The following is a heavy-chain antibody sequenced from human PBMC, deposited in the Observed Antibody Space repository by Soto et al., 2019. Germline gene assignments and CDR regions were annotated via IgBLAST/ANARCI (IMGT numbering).Heavy chain of an antibody. D-gene: IGHD3-10*01. CDR1: GGSISSYY. CDR3: ASLGSHYGSGSYPLDY. Sequence: QVQLQESGPGLVKPSETLSLTCTVSGGSISSYYWTWIRQPPGKGLEWIGFIYNSGSTHYNPSPRCRGTLAVDTSKHQFSRKLRSWTAADTAVYYCASLGSHYGSGSYPLDYWGQGTLVTVSS. CDR2: IYNSGST. V-gene: IGHV4-59*08. J-gene: IGHJ4*02.